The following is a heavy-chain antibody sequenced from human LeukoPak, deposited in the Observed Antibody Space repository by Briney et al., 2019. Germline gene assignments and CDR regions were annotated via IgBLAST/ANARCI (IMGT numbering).Heavy chain of an antibody. D-gene: IGHD3-10*01. CDR2: IRSDGSST. Sequence: GGSLRLSCAASGFTFNTYWMHWIRQAPGKGLVWVSRIRSDGSSTSYADSVRGRFTISRDNAKNTLYLQMNSLRAEDTAVYYCAGVLGVRDLAYFDYWGHGTLVTVSS. J-gene: IGHJ4*01. V-gene: IGHV3-74*01. CDR3: AGVLGVRDLAYFDY. CDR1: GFTFNTYW.